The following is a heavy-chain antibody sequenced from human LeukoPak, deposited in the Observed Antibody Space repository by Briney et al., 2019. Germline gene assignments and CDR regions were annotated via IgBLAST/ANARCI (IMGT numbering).Heavy chain of an antibody. V-gene: IGHV1-2*04. CDR1: GYTFTGYY. Sequence: ASVKVSCKASGYTFTGYYMHWVRQAPGQGLEWMGWINPNSGGTNYAQKFQGWVTMTRDTSISTAYMELSRLRSDDTAVYYCARSAHPQTNTYSGYDSPAAYYFDYWGQGTLVTVSS. J-gene: IGHJ4*02. D-gene: IGHD5-12*01. CDR2: INPNSGGT. CDR3: ARSAHPQTNTYSGYDSPAAYYFDY.